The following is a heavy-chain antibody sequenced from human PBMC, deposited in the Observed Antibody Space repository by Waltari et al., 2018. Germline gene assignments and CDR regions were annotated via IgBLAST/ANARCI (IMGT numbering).Heavy chain of an antibody. CDR3: ARDSGCSSTSCRTFDYYGMDV. Sequence: EVQLVESGGGVVQPGGSLRLSWAASGFTFSSYEMHWGRQARGKGMEWVSYISSSGSTIYSAASVKGRFPISRDNAKNSLYLQMNSLSAEDTAVYYCARDSGCSSTSCRTFDYYGMDVWGQGTTVTVSS. CDR2: ISSSGSTI. V-gene: IGHV3-48*03. D-gene: IGHD2-2*01. CDR1: GFTFSSYE. J-gene: IGHJ6*02.